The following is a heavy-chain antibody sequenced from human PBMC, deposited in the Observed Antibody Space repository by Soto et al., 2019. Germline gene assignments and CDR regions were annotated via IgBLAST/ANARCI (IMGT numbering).Heavy chain of an antibody. D-gene: IGHD2-2*01. CDR3: AKDGPAAIYYDYYMDV. CDR2: ISGSGGST. V-gene: IGHV3-23*01. J-gene: IGHJ6*03. CDR1: GFTFSSYA. Sequence: EVQLLESGGGLVQPGGSLRLSCAASGFTFSSYATSWVRQAPGQGLEWVSAISGSGGSTYYADSVKGRFTISRDNSKNTLYLQMNSLRGEDTAVYYCAKDGPAAIYYDYYMDVWGKGTTVTVSS.